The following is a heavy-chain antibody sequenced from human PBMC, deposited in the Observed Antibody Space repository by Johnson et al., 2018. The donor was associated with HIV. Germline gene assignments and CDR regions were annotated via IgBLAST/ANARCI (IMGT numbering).Heavy chain of an antibody. Sequence: VQLVESGGGLVQPGGSLRLSCAASGFTFSSYWMSWVRQAPGKGLEWVANIKQDGSEKYYVDSVKGRFTISRDNAKNSLYLQMNSLRAEDTAVYYCARDTPWDYYVSSGPTCYGFDVWGQGTMVTVSS. CDR2: IKQDGSEK. D-gene: IGHD3-22*01. CDR1: GFTFSSYW. V-gene: IGHV3-7*01. CDR3: ARDTPWDYYVSSGPTCYGFDV. J-gene: IGHJ3*01.